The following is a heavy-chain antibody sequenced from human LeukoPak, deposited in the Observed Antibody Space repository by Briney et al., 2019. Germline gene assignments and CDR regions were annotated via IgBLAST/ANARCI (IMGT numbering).Heavy chain of an antibody. D-gene: IGHD2-2*02. Sequence: GGSLRLSCAASGFTFRYYAMHWVRQAPGKGLVWVSRINTDGSSTSYADSVKGRFTISRDNAKNTLYLQMNSLRAEDTAVYYCARGGRYCSSTSCNKVLFDYWGQGTLVTVSS. CDR3: ARGGRYCSSTSCNKVLFDY. J-gene: IGHJ4*02. V-gene: IGHV3-74*01. CDR1: GFTFRYYA. CDR2: INTDGSST.